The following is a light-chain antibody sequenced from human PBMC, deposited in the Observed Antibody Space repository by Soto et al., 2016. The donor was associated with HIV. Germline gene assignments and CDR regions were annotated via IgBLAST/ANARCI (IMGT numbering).Light chain of an antibody. CDR1: QTISIW. J-gene: IGKJ2*01. CDR2: KAS. CDR3: QQYSGYTLT. Sequence: DIQMTQSPSTLSASVGDRVTFTCRASQTISIWLAWYQQKPGKAPKVLIYKASQLERGVSSRFSGSGSGTEFTLTISSLQPDDSATYYCQQYSGYTLTFGQGTKLEIK. V-gene: IGKV1-5*03.